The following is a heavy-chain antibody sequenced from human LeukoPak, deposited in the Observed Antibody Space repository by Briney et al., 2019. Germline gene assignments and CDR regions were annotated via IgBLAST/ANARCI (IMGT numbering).Heavy chain of an antibody. V-gene: IGHV3-9*01. CDR1: GFTFDDYA. D-gene: IGHD3-22*01. J-gene: IGHJ4*02. CDR2: ISWNSGST. Sequence: QPGRSLRLSCAASGFTFDDYAMHWVRQAPGKGLEWVSGISWNSGSTGYADSVKGRFTISRDNAKNSLYLQMNSLRAEDTALYYCAKDTEWLLLRGYFDYWGQGTLVTVSS. CDR3: AKDTEWLLLRGYFDY.